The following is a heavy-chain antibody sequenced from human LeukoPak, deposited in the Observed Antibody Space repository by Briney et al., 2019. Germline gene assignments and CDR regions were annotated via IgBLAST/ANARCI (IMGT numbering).Heavy chain of an antibody. V-gene: IGHV3-66*01. CDR2: IYSGGST. J-gene: IGHJ6*02. Sequence: PGGSLRLSCAASGFTFSSYSMNWVRQAPGKGLEWVSVIYSGGSTYYADSVKGRFTISRDNSKNTLYLQMNSLRAEDTAVYYCARAHSYYDILTGYYPDGMDVWGQGTTVTVSS. CDR3: ARAHSYYDILTGYYPDGMDV. CDR1: GFTFSSYS. D-gene: IGHD3-9*01.